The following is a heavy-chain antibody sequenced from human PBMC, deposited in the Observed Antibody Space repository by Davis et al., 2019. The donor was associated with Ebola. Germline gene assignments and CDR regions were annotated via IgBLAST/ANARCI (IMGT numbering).Heavy chain of an antibody. J-gene: IGHJ4*02. D-gene: IGHD6-19*01. CDR3: ATTPQYSSGQNKPFDY. V-gene: IGHV3-64*04. Sequence: GESLKISCAASGFTFSSNSMNWVRQAPGKGLEYVSGITGHGDSTYYADSVKGRFTISRDNSKNTLYLQMNSLRAEDTAVYYCATTPQYSSGQNKPFDYWGQGTLVTVSS. CDR2: ITGHGDST. CDR1: GFTFSSNS.